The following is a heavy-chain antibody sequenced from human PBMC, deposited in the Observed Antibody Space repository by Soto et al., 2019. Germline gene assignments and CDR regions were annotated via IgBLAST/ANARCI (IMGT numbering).Heavy chain of an antibody. D-gene: IGHD3-10*01. CDR2: INPNSGGT. Sequence: GASVKVSCKASGYTFTGYYMHWVRQAPGQGLEWMGWINPNSGGTNYAQKFQGRVTMTRDTSISTAYMELSRLRSDDTAVYYCARVWSDMRIYYYYGMDVWGQGTTVTV. CDR3: ARVWSDMRIYYYYGMDV. CDR1: GYTFTGYY. V-gene: IGHV1-2*02. J-gene: IGHJ6*02.